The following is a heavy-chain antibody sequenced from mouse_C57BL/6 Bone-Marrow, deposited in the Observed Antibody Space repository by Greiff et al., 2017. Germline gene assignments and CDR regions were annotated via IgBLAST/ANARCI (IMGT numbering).Heavy chain of an antibody. CDR3: ARPRLWGY. D-gene: IGHD1-1*02. CDR2: INSDGGST. V-gene: IGHV5-2*01. J-gene: IGHJ2*01. CDR1: EYDFPSHD. Sequence: EVKVVESGGGLVQPGESLTLSCESNEYDFPSHDMSCFRKTPEKRLELVAAINSDGGSTYYPDTMERRFIISRDNTKKTLYLQMSSQRSEDTAWYYRARPRLWGYWGQGTTLTVSS.